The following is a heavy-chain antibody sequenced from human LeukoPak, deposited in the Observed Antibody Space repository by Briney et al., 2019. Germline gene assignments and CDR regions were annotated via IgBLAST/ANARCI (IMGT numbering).Heavy chain of an antibody. Sequence: KTSETLSLTCAVYGGTFSGYYWSWIRQPPGKGLEWIGEINHSGSNNYTPYLKSRVTISVDTSKNQFSLKLSSVTAADTAEYYCARVSQGRSPWELGDRDYWGRGTLVTVSS. V-gene: IGHV4-34*01. CDR3: ARVSQGRSPWELGDRDY. D-gene: IGHD1-26*01. CDR2: INHSGSN. J-gene: IGHJ4*02. CDR1: GGTFSGYY.